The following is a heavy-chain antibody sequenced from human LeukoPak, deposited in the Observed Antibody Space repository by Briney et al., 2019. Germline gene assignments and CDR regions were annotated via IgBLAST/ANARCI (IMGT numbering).Heavy chain of an antibody. D-gene: IGHD3-22*01. CDR1: GFTFSSYS. V-gene: IGHV3-21*01. Sequence: GGSLRLSCAASGFTFSSYSMNWVRQAPGKGLEWVSPISSSSSYIYYADSVKGRFTISRDNAKNSLYLQMNSLRAEDTAVYYCASGRGDYYDSSGYYSYWGRGTLVTVSS. CDR3: ASGRGDYYDSSGYYSY. J-gene: IGHJ4*02. CDR2: ISSSSSYI.